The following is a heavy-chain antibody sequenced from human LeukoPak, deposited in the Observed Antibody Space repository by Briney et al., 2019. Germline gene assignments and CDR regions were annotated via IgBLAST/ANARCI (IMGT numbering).Heavy chain of an antibody. V-gene: IGHV3-30*18. CDR1: GFTVSSNY. CDR3: AKGHDSDAFDI. D-gene: IGHD2-21*02. Sequence: GGSLRLSCAASGFTVSSNYMSWVRQAPGKGLEWVAVISYDGSNKYYADSVKGRFAISRDNSKNTLYLQMNSLRAEDTAVYYCAKGHDSDAFDIWGQGTMVTVSS. J-gene: IGHJ3*02. CDR2: ISYDGSNK.